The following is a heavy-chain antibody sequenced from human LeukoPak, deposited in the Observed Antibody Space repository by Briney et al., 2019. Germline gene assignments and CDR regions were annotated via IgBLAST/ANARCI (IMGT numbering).Heavy chain of an antibody. D-gene: IGHD3-22*01. CDR2: INHSGST. J-gene: IGHJ5*02. CDR3: ARLKRYYYDSSFDP. CDR1: GGSFSGYY. Sequence: SETLSLTCAVYGGSFSGYYWSWIRQPPGKGLEWIGEINHSGSTNYNPSLKSRVTISVDTSKNQFSLKLSSVTAADTAVYYCARLKRYYYDSSFDPWGQGTLVTVSS. V-gene: IGHV4-34*01.